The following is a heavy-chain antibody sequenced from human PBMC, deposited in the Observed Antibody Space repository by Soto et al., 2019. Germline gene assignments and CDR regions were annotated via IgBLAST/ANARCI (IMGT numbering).Heavy chain of an antibody. Sequence: QIQLVQSGAEVKKPGASVKVSCKASGYTFSSIGISWVRQAPGQGLDWMGVIIPLYGTVNYAQKFQGRVSITADKSTSTAYMDLNSLRSDDTAVYYCARVRVIRGVIPSHFGLWGQGTQVTVSS. CDR2: IIPLYGTV. CDR3: ARVRVIRGVIPSHFGL. CDR1: GYTFSSIG. D-gene: IGHD3-10*01. V-gene: IGHV1-69*06. J-gene: IGHJ4*02.